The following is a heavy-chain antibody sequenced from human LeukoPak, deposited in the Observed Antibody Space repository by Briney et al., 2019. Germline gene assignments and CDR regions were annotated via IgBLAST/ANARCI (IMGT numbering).Heavy chain of an antibody. CDR1: GFTFSSYA. D-gene: IGHD3-22*01. Sequence: GGSLRLSCAASGFTFSSYAMSWVRQAPGKGLEWVSAVSGSGGSTYYADSVKGRFTISRDNSKNTLYLQMNSLRAEDTAVYYCAKAYYYDSSGYPNDYWGQGTLVTVSS. J-gene: IGHJ4*02. CDR3: AKAYYYDSSGYPNDY. CDR2: VSGSGGST. V-gene: IGHV3-23*01.